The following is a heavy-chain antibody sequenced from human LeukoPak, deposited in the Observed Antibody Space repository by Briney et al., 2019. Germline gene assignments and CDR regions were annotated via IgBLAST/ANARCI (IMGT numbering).Heavy chain of an antibody. V-gene: IGHV4-34*01. CDR1: GGSFSGYY. CDR3: ARNGVNSSGWYLYYFDY. Sequence: SETLSLTCAVYGGSFSGYYWSWIRQPPGKGLEWIGEINHSGSTNYNPSLKSRVTISVDTSKNQFSLKLSSVTAADTAVYYCARNGVNSSGWYLYYFDYWGQGTLVTVSS. CDR2: INHSGST. J-gene: IGHJ4*02. D-gene: IGHD6-19*01.